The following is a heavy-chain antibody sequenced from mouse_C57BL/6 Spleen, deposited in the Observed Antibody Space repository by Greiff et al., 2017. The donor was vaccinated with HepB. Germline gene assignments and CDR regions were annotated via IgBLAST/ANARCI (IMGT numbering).Heavy chain of an antibody. V-gene: IGHV5-6*02. CDR3: AGHALNGYGSSSYFDY. J-gene: IGHJ2*01. D-gene: IGHD1-1*01. CDR1: GFTFSSYG. Sequence: EVKVEESGGDLVKPGESLKLSCAASGFTFSSYGMSWVRQTPDKRLEWVATISSGGSYTYYPDSVKGRFTISRDNAKNTLYLQMSRLKSEDTAMYYCAGHALNGYGSSSYFDYWGQGTTLTVSS. CDR2: ISSGGSYT.